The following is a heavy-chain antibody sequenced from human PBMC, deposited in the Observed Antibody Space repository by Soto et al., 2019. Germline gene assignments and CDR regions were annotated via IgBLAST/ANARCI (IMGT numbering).Heavy chain of an antibody. CDR2: IFHSGNT. V-gene: IGHV4-59*01. Sequence: SETLSLTCTVSGGSMRNVYWSWIRQPPGKGLEWIGFIFHSGNTKYNLSLKSRVTISIDTSKNQFSLSLNSVTAAATAVYFCARAHAPTLPFDYWGQGTLVTVSS. D-gene: IGHD2-15*01. CDR3: ARAHAPTLPFDY. CDR1: GGSMRNVY. J-gene: IGHJ4*02.